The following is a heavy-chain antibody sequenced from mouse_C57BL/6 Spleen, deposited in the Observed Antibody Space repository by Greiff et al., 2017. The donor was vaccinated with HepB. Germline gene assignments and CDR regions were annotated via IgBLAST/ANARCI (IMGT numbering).Heavy chain of an antibody. Sequence: VQRVESGPELVKPGASVKISCKASGYAFSSSWMNWVKQRPGKGLEWIGRIYPGDGDTNYNGKFKGKATLTADKSSSTAYMQLSSLTSEDSAVYFCARSEDYGRGFAYWGQGTLVTVSA. D-gene: IGHD1-1*01. V-gene: IGHV1-82*01. CDR1: GYAFSSSW. CDR2: IYPGDGDT. CDR3: ARSEDYGRGFAY. J-gene: IGHJ3*01.